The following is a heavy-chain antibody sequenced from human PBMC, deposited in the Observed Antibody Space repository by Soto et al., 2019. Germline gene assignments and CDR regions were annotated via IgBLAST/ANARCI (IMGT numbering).Heavy chain of an antibody. V-gene: IGHV1-24*01. CDR2: FDPEDGET. CDR3: ATSLLTGTALHFDY. CDR1: GYTLTELS. D-gene: IGHD1-7*01. Sequence: GASVKVSCKVSGYTLTELSMHWVRQAPGKGLEWMGGFDPEDGETIYAQKFQGRVTMTEDTSTDTAYMELSSLRSEDTAVYYCATSLLTGTALHFDYWGQGTLVTVSS. J-gene: IGHJ4*02.